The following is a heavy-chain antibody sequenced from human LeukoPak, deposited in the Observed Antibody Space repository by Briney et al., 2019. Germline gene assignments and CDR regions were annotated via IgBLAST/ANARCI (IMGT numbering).Heavy chain of an antibody. V-gene: IGHV1-69*05. CDR3: ARAISSGSYLNWFDP. CDR2: ITPIFGTA. J-gene: IGHJ5*02. Sequence: ASVKVSCKASGGTFSSYAISWVRQAPGQGLEWMGGITPIFGTANYAQKFQGRVTITTDESTSTAYMELSSLRSEDTAVYYCARAISSGSYLNWFDPWGQGTLVTVSS. D-gene: IGHD1-26*01. CDR1: GGTFSSYA.